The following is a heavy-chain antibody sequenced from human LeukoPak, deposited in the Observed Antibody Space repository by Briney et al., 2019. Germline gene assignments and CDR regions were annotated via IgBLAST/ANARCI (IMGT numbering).Heavy chain of an antibody. D-gene: IGHD6-25*01. V-gene: IGHV3-7*01. Sequence: PGGSLRLSCVGSKFSFNNYWMNWVRQAPGKGLEWVANIKPDASEKPYVDSVKGRFTISRDNAENSLYLQMSSLRAEDTATYYCTTVSGTSGGASHFWGQGTLVTVSS. J-gene: IGHJ4*02. CDR2: IKPDASEK. CDR3: TTVSGTSGGASHF. CDR1: KFSFNNYW.